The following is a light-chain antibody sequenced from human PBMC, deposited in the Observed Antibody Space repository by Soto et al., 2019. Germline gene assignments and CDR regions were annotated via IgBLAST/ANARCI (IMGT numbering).Light chain of an antibody. Sequence: EIVVTQSPATLSLSPGQRDTLSRRADQFIDSNVAWYQQRPGQAPRLLIYRASTRATGVPAWFSGRGSGTEFTLTISGLQSEDFALYYCQQYQNLWTFGQGTKVDIK. V-gene: IGKV3-15*01. CDR1: QFIDSN. CDR2: RAS. J-gene: IGKJ1*01. CDR3: QQYQNLWT.